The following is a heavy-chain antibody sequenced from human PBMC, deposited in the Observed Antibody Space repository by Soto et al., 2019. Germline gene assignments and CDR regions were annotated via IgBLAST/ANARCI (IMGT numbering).Heavy chain of an antibody. CDR1: GYRFNSHA. D-gene: IGHD5-12*01. Sequence: QAQLVQSGAEEKKPGASVKVSCKASGYRFNSHAIHWVRQAPGQSLEWMGWINAGNGNTKYSQKLQGRVTIIWDTSASTAYMELSSLRSEDTAVYFCARDGYPLLGGNIFDIWGQGTVVTVSS. V-gene: IGHV1-3*05. CDR3: ARDGYPLLGGNIFDI. J-gene: IGHJ3*02. CDR2: INAGNGNT.